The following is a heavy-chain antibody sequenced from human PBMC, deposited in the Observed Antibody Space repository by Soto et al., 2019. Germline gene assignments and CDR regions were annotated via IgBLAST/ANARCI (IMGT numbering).Heavy chain of an antibody. CDR3: ARSPPGASSGYYHFDY. V-gene: IGHV3-30-3*01. CDR2: ISYDGSNK. J-gene: IGHJ4*02. Sequence: PGGSLRLSCAASGFTFSSYAIHWVRQAPGKGLEWVAVISYDGSNKYYADSVKGRFTIPRDNSKNTLYLQMNSLRAEDTAVYYCARSPPGASSGYYHFDYWGQGTLVTVSS. CDR1: GFTFSSYA. D-gene: IGHD3-22*01.